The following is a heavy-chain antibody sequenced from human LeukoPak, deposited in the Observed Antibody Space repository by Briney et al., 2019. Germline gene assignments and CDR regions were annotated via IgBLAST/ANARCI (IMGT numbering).Heavy chain of an antibody. CDR1: GYNFATDW. D-gene: IGHD6-19*01. V-gene: IGHV5-51*01. Sequence: GESLKISCKISGYNFATDWIGWVRQMPGKGLEWMGITYPGDSDTRYSPSFQGQVTISADKAISTAYLQWSSLKASDTAMYYCARHREWLIPGHYRSYYYMDFWGKGTAVTVSS. CDR3: ARHREWLIPGHYRSYYYMDF. J-gene: IGHJ6*03. CDR2: TYPGDSDT.